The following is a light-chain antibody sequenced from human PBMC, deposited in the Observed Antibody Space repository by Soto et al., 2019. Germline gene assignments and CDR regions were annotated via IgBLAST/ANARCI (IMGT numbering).Light chain of an antibody. CDR3: QQDYSAPPLT. CDR1: QSVLYSSNSKNY. CDR2: WAS. V-gene: IGKV4-1*01. Sequence: DIVMTQSPDSLAVSLGERATINCKSSQSVLYSSNSKNYLAWYQQKPGQPPKLLIYWASTRESGVPDRFSGSGSGTDFTLTIRRLQAEDVAVYYCQQDYSAPPLTFGGGTKVEIK. J-gene: IGKJ4*01.